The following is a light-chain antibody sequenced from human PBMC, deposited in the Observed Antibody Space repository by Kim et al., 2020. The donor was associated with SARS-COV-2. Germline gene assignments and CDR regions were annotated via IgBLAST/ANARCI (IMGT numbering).Light chain of an antibody. CDR3: QQYGSSPRLT. CDR1: QSVSSSY. J-gene: IGKJ4*01. V-gene: IGKV3-20*01. CDR2: GAS. Sequence: EIVLTQSPGTLSLSPGERATLSCRASQSVSSSYLAWYQQKPGQAPRLLIYGASSRATAIPDRFSGSGSGTDFTLTISRLEPEDFAVYYCQQYGSSPRLTFGGGTKVEI.